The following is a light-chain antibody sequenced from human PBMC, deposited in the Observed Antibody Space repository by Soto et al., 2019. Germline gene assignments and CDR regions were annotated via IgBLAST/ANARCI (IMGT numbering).Light chain of an antibody. Sequence: DIQMTQSPSSLSASVGGRVTITCRASQTISSYLNWFQQKPGKAPNLLIYAASTLQSGVPSRFSGSGSGTDFTLTISSLQPEDFATYYCQQNYFTPVTFGGGTKVEI. CDR3: QQNYFTPVT. CDR1: QTISSY. V-gene: IGKV1-39*01. CDR2: AAS. J-gene: IGKJ4*01.